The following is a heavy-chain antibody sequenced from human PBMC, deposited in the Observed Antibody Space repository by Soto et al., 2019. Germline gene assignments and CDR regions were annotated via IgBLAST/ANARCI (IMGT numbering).Heavy chain of an antibody. CDR1: GGSISSGGYS. D-gene: IGHD3-16*01. CDR2: IYHSGSP. CDR3: ARGGGKTFDY. Sequence: QLQLQESGSGLVKPSQTLSLTCAVSGGSISSGGYSWSWIRQPPGKGLEWIGYIYHSGSPYYNPSLMSRVTISVARSKNQFSLKLSSVTAAATAVYYCARGGGKTFDYWGQGTLVTVSS. J-gene: IGHJ4*02. V-gene: IGHV4-30-2*01.